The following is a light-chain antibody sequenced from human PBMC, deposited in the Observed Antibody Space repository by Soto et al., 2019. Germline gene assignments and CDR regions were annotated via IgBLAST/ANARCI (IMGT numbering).Light chain of an antibody. J-gene: IGKJ4*01. CDR1: ESLLHGHEHNY. Sequence: DSVMTQSPLSQPGIPGEPASISCRSSESLLHGHEHNYLDCYLQKPGQSPHLLISLGSNRASGVPDRCSGSGPGTNFTLKISGVEAQDVRVYYCIQTLQTFVGGTKVEIK. CDR2: LGS. V-gene: IGKV2-28*01. CDR3: IQTLQT.